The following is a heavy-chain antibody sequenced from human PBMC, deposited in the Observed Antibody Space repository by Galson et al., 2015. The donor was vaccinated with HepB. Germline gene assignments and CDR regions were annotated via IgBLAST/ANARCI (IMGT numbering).Heavy chain of an antibody. Sequence: SLRLSCAASGFTFDDYGMSWVRQAPGKGLEWVSGINWNGGSTGYADSVKGRFTISRDNAKNSLYLQMNSLRAEDTALYHCARRTDYYDSSGPYDAFDIWGQGTMVPVSS. CDR2: INWNGGST. V-gene: IGHV3-20*01. J-gene: IGHJ3*02. D-gene: IGHD3-22*01. CDR3: ARRTDYYDSSGPYDAFDI. CDR1: GFTFDDYG.